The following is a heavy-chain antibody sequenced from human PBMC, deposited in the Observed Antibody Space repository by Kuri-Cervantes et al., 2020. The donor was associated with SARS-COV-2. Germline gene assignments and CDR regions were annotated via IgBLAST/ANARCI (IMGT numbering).Heavy chain of an antibody. Sequence: ASVKVSCKASGYTFTSYGISWVRQAPGQGLEWMGIINPSGGSTSYAQKFQGRVTMTRDTSISTAYMELSRLRSDDTAVYYCARDGRYGETGGSKAAFDIWGQGTMVTVSS. CDR1: GYTFTSYG. CDR2: INPSGGST. D-gene: IGHD4-17*01. CDR3: ARDGRYGETGGSKAAFDI. V-gene: IGHV1-46*01. J-gene: IGHJ3*02.